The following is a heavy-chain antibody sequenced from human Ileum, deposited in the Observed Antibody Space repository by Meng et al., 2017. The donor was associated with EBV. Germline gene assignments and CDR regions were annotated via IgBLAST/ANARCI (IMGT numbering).Heavy chain of an antibody. J-gene: IGHJ4*02. CDR3: ARVGQWLPIDY. CDR1: GGSIRSSNW. CDR2: IYHSGST. D-gene: IGHD6-19*01. Sequence: QLRARESGPGLVKPSGTLSLPCAVSGGSIRSSNWWSWVRQPPGKGLEWIGEIYHSGSTNYNPSLKSRVTISVDKSKNQFSLNLSSVTAADTAVYYCARVGQWLPIDYWGQGTLVTVSS. V-gene: IGHV4-4*02.